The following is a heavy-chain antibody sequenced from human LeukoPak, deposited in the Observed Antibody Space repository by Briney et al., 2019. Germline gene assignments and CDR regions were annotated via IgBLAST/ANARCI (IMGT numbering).Heavy chain of an antibody. Sequence: NTGGSLRLSCAASGLTFSDYYMTWIRQAPGKGLEWVSYISSSGTTIYYADSVKGRFTISRDNAENSLYLQMNSLRAEDTAVYYCARDGYDFWSGYYYFDYWGQGTLVTVSS. CDR2: ISSSGTTI. CDR3: ARDGYDFWSGYYYFDY. V-gene: IGHV3-11*04. J-gene: IGHJ4*02. D-gene: IGHD3-3*01. CDR1: GLTFSDYY.